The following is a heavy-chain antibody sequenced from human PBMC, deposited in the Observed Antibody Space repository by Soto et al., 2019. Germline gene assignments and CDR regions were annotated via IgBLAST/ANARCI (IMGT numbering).Heavy chain of an antibody. D-gene: IGHD1-1*01. CDR3: AREGWTLMTTGMDV. Sequence: PVGSLRLSCAASGFTFRSYSMNWVRQAPGKGLEWVSYISSSNRTINYADSVKGRFIISRDNAKNSLYLQMHSLRDEDTAVYYCAREGWTLMTTGMDVWGQGTTVTVSS. J-gene: IGHJ6*02. CDR2: ISSSNRTI. CDR1: GFTFRSYS. V-gene: IGHV3-48*02.